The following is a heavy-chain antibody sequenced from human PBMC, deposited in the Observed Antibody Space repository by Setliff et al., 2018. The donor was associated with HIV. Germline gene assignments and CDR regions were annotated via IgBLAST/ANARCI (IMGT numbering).Heavy chain of an antibody. D-gene: IGHD2-15*01. CDR2: SHNNGNT. V-gene: IGHV4-59*01. Sequence: PSETLSLTCTVSGGSISSYYWSWIRQPPGEGLEWIGYSHNNGNTHYNPSLKSRVTISLDTSKNQFPLNLTSVTAADTAVYYCARVDCSGGSCYSPAYWGQGTLVTVSS. CDR1: GGSISSYY. CDR3: ARVDCSGGSCYSPAY. J-gene: IGHJ4*02.